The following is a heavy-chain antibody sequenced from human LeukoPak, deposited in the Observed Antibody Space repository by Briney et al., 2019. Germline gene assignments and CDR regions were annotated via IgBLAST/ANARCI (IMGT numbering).Heavy chain of an antibody. V-gene: IGHV3-74*01. D-gene: IGHD1-26*01. CDR3: ARDRSYNMDV. Sequence: QSGGSLRLSCAASGFTFSSYWMHWVRHAPGKGLVWVSRINGDGSGTSYADSVKGRFTISRDNAKNTLYLQMNSLRAEDTAVYYCARDRSYNMDVWGQGTTVTVSS. CDR2: INGDGSGT. J-gene: IGHJ6*02. CDR1: GFTFSSYW.